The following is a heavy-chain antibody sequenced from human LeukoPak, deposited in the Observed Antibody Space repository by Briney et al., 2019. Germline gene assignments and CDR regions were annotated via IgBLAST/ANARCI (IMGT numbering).Heavy chain of an antibody. V-gene: IGHV3-48*01. CDR3: ARDQGIAARRKYGSDY. J-gene: IGHJ4*02. Sequence: GGSLRLSCAASEFTFSSYSMNWVRQAPGKGLEWVSYISSSSSTIYYADSVKGRFTISRDNAKNSLYLQMNSLRAEDTAVYYCARDQGIAARRKYGSDYWGQGTLVTVSS. D-gene: IGHD6-6*01. CDR1: EFTFSSYS. CDR2: ISSSSSTI.